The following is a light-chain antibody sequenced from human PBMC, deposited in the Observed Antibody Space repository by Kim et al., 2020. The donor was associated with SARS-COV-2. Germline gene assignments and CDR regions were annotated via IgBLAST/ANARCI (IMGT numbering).Light chain of an antibody. V-gene: IGLV2-14*01. CDR1: SSDVGGYNY. CDR2: DVS. Sequence: QSALTQPASVSGSPGQSITISCTGTSSDVGGYNYVSLYQQHPGKAPKLMIYDVSKRPSGVSNRFSGSKSGNTASLTISGLQAEDEADYYCSSYTSSSSVVFGGGTQLTVL. CDR3: SSYTSSSSVV. J-gene: IGLJ2*01.